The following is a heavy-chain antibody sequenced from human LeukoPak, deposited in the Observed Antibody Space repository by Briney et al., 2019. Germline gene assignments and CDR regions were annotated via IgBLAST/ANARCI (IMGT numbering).Heavy chain of an antibody. D-gene: IGHD2-21*02. CDR1: GGSISSYY. CDR2: IYYSGST. CDR3: ARDKAYCGGDCYSHDAFDI. V-gene: IGHV4-59*06. Sequence: PSETLSLTCTVSGGSISSYYWSWIRQHPGKGLEWIGYIYYSGSTYYNPSLKSRVTISVDTSKNQFSLKLSSVTAADTAVYYCARDKAYCGGDCYSHDAFDIWGQGTMVTVSS. J-gene: IGHJ3*02.